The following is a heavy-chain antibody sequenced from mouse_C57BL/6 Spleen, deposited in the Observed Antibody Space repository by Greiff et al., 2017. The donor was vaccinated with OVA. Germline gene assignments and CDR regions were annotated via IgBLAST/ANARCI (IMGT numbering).Heavy chain of an antibody. CDR1: GYTFTSYW. V-gene: IGHV1-59*01. Sequence: VQLQQPGAELVRPGTSVKLSCKASGYTFTSYWMHWVKQRPGQGLEWIGEIDPSDSTTNYNQKFKGKATLTVDPSSSTAYMQLSSLTSEDSALYYCASSQLDYWGKGTTLTVSS. CDR2: IDPSDSTT. J-gene: IGHJ2*01. CDR3: ASSQLDY.